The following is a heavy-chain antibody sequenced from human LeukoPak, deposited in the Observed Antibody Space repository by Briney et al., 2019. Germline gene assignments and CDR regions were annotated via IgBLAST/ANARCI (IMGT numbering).Heavy chain of an antibody. V-gene: IGHV3-53*01. CDR3: ARVIYYDSSGYYYVQRFDY. CDR2: IYSGGST. J-gene: IGHJ4*02. D-gene: IGHD3-22*01. CDR1: GFTVSSNY. Sequence: GGSLRLSCAASGFTVSSNYMSWVRQAPGKGLEWVSVIYSGGSTYYADSVKGRFTISRDNSKNTLYLQMNSLRAEDTAVYYCARVIYYDSSGYYYVQRFDYWGQGTLVTVSS.